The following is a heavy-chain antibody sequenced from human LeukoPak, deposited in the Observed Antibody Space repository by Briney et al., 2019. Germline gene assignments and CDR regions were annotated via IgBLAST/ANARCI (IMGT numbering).Heavy chain of an antibody. J-gene: IGHJ4*02. CDR2: IYWDDDK. Sequence: SGPTLVNPTQTLTLTCTFSGFSLSTSGVGVGWIRQPPGKALEWLALIYWDDDKHYSPSLKSRLTITKDISKNQVGLTITNIHPVDKGTYYCAHSKFFDCSDCWGQGTLVTVSS. CDR3: AHSKFFDCSDC. D-gene: IGHD3-3*01. CDR1: GFSLSTSGVG. V-gene: IGHV2-5*02.